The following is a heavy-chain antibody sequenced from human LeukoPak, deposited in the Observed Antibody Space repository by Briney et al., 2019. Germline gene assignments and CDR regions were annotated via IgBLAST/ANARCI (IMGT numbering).Heavy chain of an antibody. CDR1: GGSISSYY. Sequence: SETLSLTCAVSGGSISSYYWSWIRQPPGKGLEWIGYVYYSGSTNYKSSLKSRVSISVDTSKNQFSLKLSSVTAADTAVYYCARGHPWQHLPESAFDYWGQGTLVTVSS. CDR2: VYYSGST. J-gene: IGHJ4*02. CDR3: ARGHPWQHLPESAFDY. V-gene: IGHV4-59*01.